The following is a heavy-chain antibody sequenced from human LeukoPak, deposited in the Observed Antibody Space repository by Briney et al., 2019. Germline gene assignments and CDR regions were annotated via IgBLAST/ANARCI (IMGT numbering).Heavy chain of an antibody. V-gene: IGHV1-69*05. CDR1: GGTFSSYV. D-gene: IGHD6-13*01. J-gene: IGHJ4*02. Sequence: GSSVKVSCKASGGTFSSYVISWVRQAPGQGLEWMGGIIPIFGTANYAQKFQGRVTMTTDTSTSTAYMELRSLRSDDTAVYYCAREEAAITFDYWGQGTLVTVSS. CDR2: IIPIFGTA. CDR3: AREEAAITFDY.